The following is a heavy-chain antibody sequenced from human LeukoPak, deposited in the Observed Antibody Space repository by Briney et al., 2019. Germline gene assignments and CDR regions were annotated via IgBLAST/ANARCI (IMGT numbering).Heavy chain of an antibody. CDR3: ARDRTVAGTESADY. CDR1: GYTFTGYY. J-gene: IGHJ4*02. V-gene: IGHV1-2*02. D-gene: IGHD6-19*01. CDR2: TNPNSGGT. Sequence: ASVKVSCKASGYTFTGYYMHWVRQAPGQGLEWMGWTNPNSGGTNYAQKFQGRVTMTRDTSISTAYMELSRLRSDDTAVYYCARDRTVAGTESADYWGQGTLVTVSS.